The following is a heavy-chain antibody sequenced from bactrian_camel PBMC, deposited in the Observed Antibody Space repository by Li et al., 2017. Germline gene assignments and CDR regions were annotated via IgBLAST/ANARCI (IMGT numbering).Heavy chain of an antibody. Sequence: VQLVESGGGLVQPGGSLRLSCAASGFTFDEIAMAWIRQAPGKGLEWVSTIISYGGSAYFADSVKGRFTISKDNAKNTLYLQMNSLKTEDTAVYYCAADLTGWGTYCSGGYCPFGYWGQGTQVTVS. CDR3: AADLTGWGTYCSGGYCPFGY. J-gene: IGHJ6*01. D-gene: IGHD2*01. CDR2: IISYGGSA. V-gene: IGHV3-1*01. CDR1: GFTFDEIA.